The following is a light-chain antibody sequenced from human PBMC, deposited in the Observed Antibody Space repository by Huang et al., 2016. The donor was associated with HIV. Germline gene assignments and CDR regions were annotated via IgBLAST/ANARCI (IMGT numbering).Light chain of an antibody. Sequence: DIQMTQSSSTLSASVGDRVTIACRASQSISTWLAWYQQKPGRAPNLLIYGASTLESGGPSRFSGGGSGTDFTLTISSLQADDFATYFCQQYNNFPWTFGQGTKVEV. V-gene: IGKV1-5*03. CDR3: QQYNNFPWT. J-gene: IGKJ1*01. CDR2: GAS. CDR1: QSISTW.